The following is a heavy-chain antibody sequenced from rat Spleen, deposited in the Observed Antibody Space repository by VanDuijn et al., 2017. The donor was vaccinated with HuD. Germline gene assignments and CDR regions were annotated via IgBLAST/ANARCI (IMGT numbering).Heavy chain of an antibody. CDR2: IWDNGDT. D-gene: IGHD1-4*01. CDR1: GLSLTSNS. J-gene: IGHJ2*01. V-gene: IGHV2-47*01. CDR3: ASGIHDF. Sequence: QVQLKESGPGLVQPSQTLSLTCTVSGLSLTSNSVSWIRQPPGKGLEWMGVIWDNGDTDYASSLKSRLSISRDTSRDQVFLKMSSLQIEDTAMYFCASGIHDFWGQGVMVTVSS.